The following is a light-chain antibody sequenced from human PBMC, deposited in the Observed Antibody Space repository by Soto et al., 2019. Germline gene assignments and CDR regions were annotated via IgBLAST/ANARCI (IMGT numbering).Light chain of an antibody. Sequence: QSVLTQPPSASGTPGQRVTISCSGDSSNFKTNTVSWYQQLPGAAPRLLIYSNNQRPSGAPDRFSGSKSGTSASLAISGLQSEDDGTYHCATWDDSLNGLIFGGGTKLTVL. J-gene: IGLJ2*01. CDR3: ATWDDSLNGLI. CDR2: SNN. CDR1: SSNFKTNT. V-gene: IGLV1-44*01.